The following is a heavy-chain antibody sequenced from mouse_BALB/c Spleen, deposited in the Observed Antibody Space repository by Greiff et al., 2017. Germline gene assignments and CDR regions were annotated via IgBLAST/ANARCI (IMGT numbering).Heavy chain of an antibody. CDR1: GFTFSSYT. V-gene: IGHV5-12-2*01. J-gene: IGHJ2*01. CDR2: ISNGGGST. D-gene: IGHD1-1*01. Sequence: EVNLVESGGGLVQPGGSLKLSCAASGFTFSSYTMSWVRQTPEKRLEWVAYISNGGGSTYYPDTVKGRFTISRDNAKNTLYLQMSSLKSEDTAMYYCARHNYGSSYGYFDYWGQGTTLTVSS. CDR3: ARHNYGSSYGYFDY.